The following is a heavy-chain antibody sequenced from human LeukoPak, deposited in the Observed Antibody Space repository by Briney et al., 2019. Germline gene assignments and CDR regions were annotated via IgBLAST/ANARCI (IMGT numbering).Heavy chain of an antibody. J-gene: IGHJ4*02. Sequence: GGSLRLSCAASGFTFNNYWMTWVRQAPGKGLEWVSSISSSSSYIYYADSVKGRFTISRDNAKNSLYLQMNSLRAEDTAVYYCASSGWQGYYFDYWGQGTLVTVSS. CDR1: GFTFNNYW. D-gene: IGHD6-19*01. CDR3: ASSGWQGYYFDY. V-gene: IGHV3-21*01. CDR2: ISSSSSYI.